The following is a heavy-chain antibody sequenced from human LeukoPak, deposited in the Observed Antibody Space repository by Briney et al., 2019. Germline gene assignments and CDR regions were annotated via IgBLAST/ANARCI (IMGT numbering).Heavy chain of an antibody. V-gene: IGHV3-30*19. CDR3: ARDPSFSRGFNFVLSS. CDR2: ISHDGRTK. Sequence: GGSLRLSCAASGFTFSSYGMHWVRQAPGKGLEWVALISHDGRTKVYADAVKGRFTISRDDSKNTLSLQMSSLRPEDTSTYYCARDPSFSRGFNFVLSSWGQGTLVSVSS. D-gene: IGHD5-12*01. J-gene: IGHJ5*02. CDR1: GFTFSSYG.